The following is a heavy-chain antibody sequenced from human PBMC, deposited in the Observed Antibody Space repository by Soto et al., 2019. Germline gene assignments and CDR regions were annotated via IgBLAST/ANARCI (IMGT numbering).Heavy chain of an antibody. D-gene: IGHD3-10*01. CDR3: TREGEGAGVDP. J-gene: IGHJ5*02. V-gene: IGHV1-8*01. Sequence: QGQLVQSGAEVKKPGASVKVSCKASGYTFTSYDINWVRQATGQGLEWMGLMKPNSGNTAYAQKFQGRVTMTRKTTRSRADMELRRRRSIDVGVYYYTREGEGAGVDPWGQEPWAPVSS. CDR1: GYTFTSYD. CDR2: MKPNSGNT.